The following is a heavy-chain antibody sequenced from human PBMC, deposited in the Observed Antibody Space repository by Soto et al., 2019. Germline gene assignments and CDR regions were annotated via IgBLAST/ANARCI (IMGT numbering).Heavy chain of an antibody. CDR2: ISAHNGNT. V-gene: IGHV1-18*01. CDR1: GYGFTTYG. CDR3: ARGRYGDY. Sequence: QLHLVQSGAEVKKPGASVKVSCKGSGYGFTTYGITWVRQAPGQGLEWMAWISAHNGNTNYAQKLQGRVTVTRDTSTSTAYMELRSLRSDDTAVYYCARGRYGDYWGQGARVTVSS. J-gene: IGHJ4*02. D-gene: IGHD1-1*01.